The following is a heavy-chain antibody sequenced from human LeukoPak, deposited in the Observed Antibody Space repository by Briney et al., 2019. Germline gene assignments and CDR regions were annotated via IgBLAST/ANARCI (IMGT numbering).Heavy chain of an antibody. CDR3: AKSNGYGLVDI. J-gene: IGHJ3*02. CDR2: INPNSGDT. D-gene: IGHD3-10*01. Sequence: ASVKVSCKASGYTFTGYYMHWVRQAPGQGLEWMGWINPNSGDTNYAQKFQGRVTMTRDTSISTAYMELSRLRSDDTAVYYCAKSNGYGLVDIWGQGTMVTVSS. V-gene: IGHV1-2*02. CDR1: GYTFTGYY.